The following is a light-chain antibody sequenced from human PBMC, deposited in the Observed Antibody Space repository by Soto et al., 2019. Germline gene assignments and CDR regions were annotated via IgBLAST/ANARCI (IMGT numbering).Light chain of an antibody. Sequence: DVVMTQSPVSLPVTLGQPASISCRSSHSLVYSGGNTYLNWFQQRPGQSPRRLIYKVSNRDSGVPDRFSGSGSGTDFTLKISRVEAEDVGVYYCMQGTHWPLTFGQGTKVEIK. CDR3: MQGTHWPLT. CDR2: KVS. V-gene: IGKV2-30*01. J-gene: IGKJ1*01. CDR1: HSLVYSGGNTY.